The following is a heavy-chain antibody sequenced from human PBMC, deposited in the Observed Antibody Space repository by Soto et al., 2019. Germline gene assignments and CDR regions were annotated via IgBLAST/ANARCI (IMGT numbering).Heavy chain of an antibody. J-gene: IGHJ5*01. CDR2: ISSSGTTI. Sequence: GGSLRLSCAASGFTFTSHGIYWVRQAPGKGLEWISYISSSGTTIYYADSVRGRFTVSRDNANKSLHLQMNSLRVEDTAMYYCARGRYSITSSKSRWFDSWGQGTLVTVSS. CDR1: GFTFTSHG. D-gene: IGHD3-3*01. CDR3: ARGRYSITSSKSRWFDS. V-gene: IGHV3-48*01.